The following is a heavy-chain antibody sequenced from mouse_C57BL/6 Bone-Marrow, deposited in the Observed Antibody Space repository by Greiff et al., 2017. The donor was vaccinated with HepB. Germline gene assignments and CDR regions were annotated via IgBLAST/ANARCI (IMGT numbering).Heavy chain of an antibody. CDR1: GYTFTSYW. Sequence: QVQLQQPGAELVMPGASVKLSCKASGYTFTSYWMHWVKQRPGQGLEWIGEIDPSDSYTNYNQKFKGKSTLTVDKSSSTAYMQLSSLTSEDSAVYYCASSYSNYPVDYWGQGTTLTVSS. CDR2: IDPSDSYT. V-gene: IGHV1-69*01. J-gene: IGHJ2*01. D-gene: IGHD2-5*01. CDR3: ASSYSNYPVDY.